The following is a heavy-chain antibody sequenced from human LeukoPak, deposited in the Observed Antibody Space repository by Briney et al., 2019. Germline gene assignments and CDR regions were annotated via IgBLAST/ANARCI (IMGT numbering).Heavy chain of an antibody. V-gene: IGHV4-39*01. J-gene: IGHJ5*02. CDR2: IYYSGST. CDR3: ARLPSPDYDFWSGYFNNWFDP. Sequence: SETLSLTCTVSGGSISSSSYYWGWIRQPPGKGLEWIGSIYYSGSTYYNPSLKSRVTISVDTSKNQSSLKLSSVTAADTAVYYCARLPSPDYDFWSGYFNNWFDPWGQGTLVTVSS. D-gene: IGHD3-3*01. CDR1: GGSISSSSYY.